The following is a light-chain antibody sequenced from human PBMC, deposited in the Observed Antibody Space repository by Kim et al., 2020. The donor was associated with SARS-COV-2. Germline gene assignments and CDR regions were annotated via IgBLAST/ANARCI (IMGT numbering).Light chain of an antibody. J-gene: IGKJ4*01. Sequence: EIVMTQSPATLSVSPGERATLSCRASQSVSSNLAWYQQKHGQAPRLLIYGASTRAPGIPARFSGRGSGTEFTLTISSLQSEDFAVYYCQQYNNWPPLTFGGGTKVDIK. V-gene: IGKV3-15*01. CDR2: GAS. CDR3: QQYNNWPPLT. CDR1: QSVSSN.